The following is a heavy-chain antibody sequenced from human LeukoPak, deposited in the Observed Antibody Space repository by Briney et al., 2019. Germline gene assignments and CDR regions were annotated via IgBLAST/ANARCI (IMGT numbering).Heavy chain of an antibody. D-gene: IGHD3-10*01. CDR1: GGTFSSYA. J-gene: IGHJ4*02. CDR2: IIPILGIA. V-gene: IGHV1-69*04. Sequence: SVKVSCKASGGTFSSYAISWVRQAPGQGLEWMGRIIPILGIANYAQKFQGRVTITADKSTSTAYMELSSLRSEDTAVYYCATNYYGSGSYNFDYWGQGTLVTVSS. CDR3: ATNYYGSGSYNFDY.